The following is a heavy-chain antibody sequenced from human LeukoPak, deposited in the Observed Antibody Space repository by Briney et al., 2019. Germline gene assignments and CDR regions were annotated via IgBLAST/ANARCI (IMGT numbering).Heavy chain of an antibody. D-gene: IGHD3-22*01. CDR2: ISSSGSTI. CDR3: ARDLRLTYYYDSSGYYYAPLSGFDP. V-gene: IGHV3-11*04. Sequence: GGSLRLSCAASGFTFSDYYMSWIRQAPGKGLEWVSYISSSGSTIYYADSVKGRFTISRDNAKNSLYLQMSSLRAEDTAVYYCARDLRLTYYYDSSGYYYAPLSGFDPWGQGTLVTVSS. CDR1: GFTFSDYY. J-gene: IGHJ5*02.